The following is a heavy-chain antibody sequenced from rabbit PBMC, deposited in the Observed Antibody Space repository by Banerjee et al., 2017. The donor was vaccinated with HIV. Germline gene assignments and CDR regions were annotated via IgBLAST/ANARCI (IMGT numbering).Heavy chain of an antibody. Sequence: QEQLVESGGGLVQPGGSLKLSCKASGFDFSSYGVNWVRQAPGKGLEWIGCISTGDGSTYYASWVNGRFTISKSTSLTTVTLQMTSLTAADTASYFCARDLAGVIGWNFNLWGQGTLVTVS. D-gene: IGHD4-1*01. J-gene: IGHJ4*01. CDR1: GFDFSSYG. CDR2: ISTGDGST. V-gene: IGHV1S47*01. CDR3: ARDLAGVIGWNFNL.